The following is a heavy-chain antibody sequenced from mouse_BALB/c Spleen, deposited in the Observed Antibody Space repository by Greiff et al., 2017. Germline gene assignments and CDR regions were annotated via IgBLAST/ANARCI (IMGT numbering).Heavy chain of an antibody. J-gene: IGHJ4*01. CDR3: ASQSLMTMDY. CDR2: ISDGGSYT. D-gene: IGHD2-3*01. Sequence: EVKLMESGGGLVKPGGSLKLSCAASGFTFSDYYMYWVRQTPEKRLEWVATISDGGSYTYYPDSVKGRFTISRDNAKNNLYLQMSSLKSEDTAMYYCASQSLMTMDYWGQGTSVTVSS. CDR1: GFTFSDYY. V-gene: IGHV5-4*02.